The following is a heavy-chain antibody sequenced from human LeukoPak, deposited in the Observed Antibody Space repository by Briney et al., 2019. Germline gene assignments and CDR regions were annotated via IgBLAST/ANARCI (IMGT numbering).Heavy chain of an antibody. J-gene: IGHJ3*02. CDR1: GFTFSTFW. CDR2: IKQDGSVK. CDR3: AATGGSWADAFDI. Sequence: GGSLRLSCAASGFTFSTFWMNWVRQAPGKGLEWVANIKQDGSVKYYVDSVKGRFTISRDNAKNSLYLQMNSLRAEDTAVYYCAATGGSWADAFDIWGQLTMVNISS. D-gene: IGHD2-15*01. V-gene: IGHV3-7*03.